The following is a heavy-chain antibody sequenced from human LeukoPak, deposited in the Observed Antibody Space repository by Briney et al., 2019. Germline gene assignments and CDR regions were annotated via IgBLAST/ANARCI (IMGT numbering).Heavy chain of an antibody. V-gene: IGHV3-20*04. Sequence: PGGSLRLSCAASGFTFDDYGMSWVRQAPGKGLEWVSGINWNGGSTGYADSVKGRFTISRDNSKNTLYLQMNSLRAVDTAVYYCAKEPSGYCSGGSCYFWNWGQGTLVTVSS. CDR3: AKEPSGYCSGGSCYFWN. CDR2: INWNGGST. CDR1: GFTFDDYG. J-gene: IGHJ4*02. D-gene: IGHD2-15*01.